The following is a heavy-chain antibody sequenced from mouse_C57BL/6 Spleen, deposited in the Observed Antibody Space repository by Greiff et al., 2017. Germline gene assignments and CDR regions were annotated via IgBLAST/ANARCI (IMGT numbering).Heavy chain of an antibody. D-gene: IGHD1-1*01. J-gene: IGHJ1*03. V-gene: IGHV1-50*01. Sequence: QVQLQQPGAELVKPGASVKLSCKASGYTFTSYWMQWVKQRPGQGLEWIGEIDPSDSYTNYNQKFKGKATLTVDTSSSTAYMQLSSLTSEDSAVYYCARSTTTVVATKDFDVWGTGTTVTVSS. CDR3: ARSTTTVVATKDFDV. CDR1: GYTFTSYW. CDR2: IDPSDSYT.